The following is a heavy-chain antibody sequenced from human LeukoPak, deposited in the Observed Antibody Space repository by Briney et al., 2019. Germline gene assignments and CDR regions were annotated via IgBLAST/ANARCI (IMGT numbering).Heavy chain of an antibody. D-gene: IGHD3-10*01. CDR3: ARDPRQTYYYGSGSYYNRGGDY. Sequence: GGSLRLSCAASGFTFSDYYMSWIRQAPGKGLEWVSYISSSGSTIYYADSVKGRFTISRDNAKNSLYLQMNSLRAEDTAVYYCARDPRQTYYYGSGSYYNRGGDYWGQGTLVTVSS. CDR2: ISSSGSTI. J-gene: IGHJ4*02. CDR1: GFTFSDYY. V-gene: IGHV3-11*04.